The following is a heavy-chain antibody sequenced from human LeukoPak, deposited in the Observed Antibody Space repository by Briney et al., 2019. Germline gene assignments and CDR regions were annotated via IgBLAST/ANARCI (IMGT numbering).Heavy chain of an antibody. CDR3: AKDIRNSSGWYAGAFDY. CDR2: TNTAGTIT. V-gene: IGHV3-74*01. CDR1: GFVFRRYW. Sequence: PGGSLRLSCEVSGFVFRRYWMHWVRQVPGKGLVWVARTNTAGTITTYADSVQGRFTMSRDNLKNTLFLQMNSLSAEDTAIYYCAKDIRNSSGWYAGAFDYWGQGTLVSVSS. D-gene: IGHD6-19*01. J-gene: IGHJ4*02.